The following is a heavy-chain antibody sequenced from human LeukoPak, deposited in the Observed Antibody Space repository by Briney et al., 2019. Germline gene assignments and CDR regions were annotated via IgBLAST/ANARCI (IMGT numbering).Heavy chain of an antibody. V-gene: IGHV1-46*01. J-gene: IGHJ4*02. Sequence: ASVTVSFKASGYTFTSYYMHWVRQAPGQGLEWMGIINPSGGSTSYAQKFQGRVTMTRDTSTSTVYMELSSLRSEDTAVYYCARDRIGYNKLGDYWGQGTLVTVSS. D-gene: IGHD5-24*01. CDR2: INPSGGST. CDR1: GYTFTSYY. CDR3: ARDRIGYNKLGDY.